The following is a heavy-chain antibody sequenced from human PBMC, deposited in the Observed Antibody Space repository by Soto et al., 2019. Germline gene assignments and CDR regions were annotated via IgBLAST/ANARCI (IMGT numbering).Heavy chain of an antibody. V-gene: IGHV3-23*01. CDR2: ISGSGGST. J-gene: IGHJ4*02. CDR3: AREREESAFDGPGRDDY. CDR1: GFTFSSYA. D-gene: IGHD3-10*01. Sequence: GGSLRLSCAASGFTFSSYAMSWVRQAPGKGLEWVSAISGSGGSTYYADSVKGRFTISRDNSKNSLYLQMNSLRAEDTAVYYCAREREESAFDGPGRDDYWGQGTLVTVSS.